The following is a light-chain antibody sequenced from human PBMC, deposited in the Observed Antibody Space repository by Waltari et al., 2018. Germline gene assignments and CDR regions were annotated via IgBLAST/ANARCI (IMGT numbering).Light chain of an antibody. CDR1: SNNVGSYDL. CDR3: CSYAGSAPRLV. J-gene: IGLJ3*02. V-gene: IGLV2-23*02. Sequence: QSALTQPASVSGSPGQSITISCTGTSNNVGSYDLVSSYQFRPGEVPKLLIYEVIKRPSGVSDRFSGSKSDNTASLTISRLQAEDEAAYYCCSYAGSAPRLVFGGGTNLTVL. CDR2: EVI.